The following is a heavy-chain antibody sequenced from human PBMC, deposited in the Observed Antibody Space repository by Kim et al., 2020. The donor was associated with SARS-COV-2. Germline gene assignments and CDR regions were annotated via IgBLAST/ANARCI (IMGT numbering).Heavy chain of an antibody. D-gene: IGHD2-15*01. V-gene: IGHV4-59*13. CDR1: GGSISSYY. J-gene: IGHJ4*02. CDR3: ARVGIVGPAVYLDY. CDR2: IYYSGST. Sequence: SETLSLTCTVSGGSISSYYWSWIRQPPGKGLEWIGYIYYSGSTNYNPSLKSRVTISVDTSKNQFSLKLSSVTAADTAVYYCARVGIVGPAVYLDYWGQGTLVTVSS.